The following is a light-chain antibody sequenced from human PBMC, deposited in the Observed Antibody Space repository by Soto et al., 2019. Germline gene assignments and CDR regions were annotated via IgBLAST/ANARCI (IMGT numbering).Light chain of an antibody. CDR1: SSNIGRNY. V-gene: IGLV1-47*01. CDR2: RIT. CDR3: GTWDSSLSAYV. Sequence: QSVLTQPPSASGTPGQRVTISCSGSSSNIGRNYVNWYQVLPGTAPKLLIYRITQRPSGVPDRVSGSKSGTSASLAISGLRSEDEADYYCGTWDSSLSAYVFGTGTKVTVL. J-gene: IGLJ1*01.